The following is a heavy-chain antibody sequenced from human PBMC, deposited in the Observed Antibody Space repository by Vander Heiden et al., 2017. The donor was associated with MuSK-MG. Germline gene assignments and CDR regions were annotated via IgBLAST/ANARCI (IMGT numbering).Heavy chain of an antibody. Sequence: EVQLVESGGGLVQPGGFLRLSCAASGFTFSNYWMHWVRQAPGKGLVWVSRINTDGSYTSYADSVKGRFTISRDNAKNTLYLQMNSLRTEDTAVYYCARVGSAPPFNWGQGTLVTVSS. CDR2: INTDGSYT. D-gene: IGHD6-6*01. J-gene: IGHJ4*02. CDR1: GFTFSNYW. V-gene: IGHV3-74*01. CDR3: ARVGSAPPFN.